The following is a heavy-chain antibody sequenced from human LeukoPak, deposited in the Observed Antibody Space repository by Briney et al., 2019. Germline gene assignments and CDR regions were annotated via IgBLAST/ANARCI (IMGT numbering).Heavy chain of an antibody. CDR3: ARPSPGGSRYYDAFDI. V-gene: IGHV7-4-1*02. D-gene: IGHD2-15*01. CDR2: INTNTGNP. CDR1: GYTFTSYA. Sequence: GASVKVSCKASGYTFTSYAMNWVRQAPGQGLEWMGWINTNTGNPTYAQGFTGRFVFSLDTSVSTAYLQISSLKAEDTAVYYCARPSPGGSRYYDAFDIWGQGTMVTVSS. J-gene: IGHJ3*02.